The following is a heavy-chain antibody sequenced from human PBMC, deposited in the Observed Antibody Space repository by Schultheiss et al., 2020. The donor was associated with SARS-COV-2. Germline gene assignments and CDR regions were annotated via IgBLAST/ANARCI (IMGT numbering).Heavy chain of an antibody. CDR3: ARDGYYYDSSGYYSDAFDI. CDR2: ISSNGGST. CDR1: GFTFSSYA. D-gene: IGHD3-22*01. J-gene: IGHJ3*02. Sequence: GGSLRLSCSASGFTFSSYAMHWVRQAPGKGLEYVSAISSNGGSTYYADSVKGRFTISRDNSKNTLYLQMNSLRAEDTAVYYCARDGYYYDSSGYYSDAFDIWGQGTMVTVSS. V-gene: IGHV3-64*04.